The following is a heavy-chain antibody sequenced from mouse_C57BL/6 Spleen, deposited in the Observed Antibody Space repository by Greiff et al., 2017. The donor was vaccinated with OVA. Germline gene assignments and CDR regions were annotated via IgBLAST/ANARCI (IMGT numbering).Heavy chain of an antibody. CDR3: ALITTVVAPAY. CDR1: GFNITDYY. CDR2: IDPEDGET. J-gene: IGHJ3*01. Sequence: VQLQQSGAELVKPGASVKLSCTASGFNITDYYMHWVKQRTEQGLEWIGRIDPEDGETKYAPKFQGKATITADTSSNTAYLQLSSLTSEDTAVYYCALITTVVAPAYWGQGTLVTVSA. D-gene: IGHD1-1*01. V-gene: IGHV14-2*01.